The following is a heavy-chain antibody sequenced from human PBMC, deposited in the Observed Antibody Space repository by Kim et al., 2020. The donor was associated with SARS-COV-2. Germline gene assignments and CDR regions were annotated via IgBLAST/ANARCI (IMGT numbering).Heavy chain of an antibody. Sequence: KYDVDSVKGRVTISRENAKNSLYLQMNGLRGEDTAVYCCARDFYGEYSLEWGQGTLVTVSS. V-gene: IGHV3-7*04. CDR3: ARDFYGEYSLE. D-gene: IGHD4-17*01. J-gene: IGHJ4*02. CDR2: K.